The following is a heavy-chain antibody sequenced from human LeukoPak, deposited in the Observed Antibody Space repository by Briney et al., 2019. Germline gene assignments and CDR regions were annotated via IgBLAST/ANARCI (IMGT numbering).Heavy chain of an antibody. CDR3: ARGGDGYNWPYYFDY. Sequence: GGSLRLSCAASGFTFSSYSMSWVRQAPGKGLEWVSSISSSSSYIYYADSVKGRFTISRDNSKNTMYLQMNSLRAEDTAVYYCARGGDGYNWPYYFDYWGQGTLVTVSS. CDR2: ISSSSSYI. J-gene: IGHJ4*02. D-gene: IGHD5-24*01. CDR1: GFTFSSYS. V-gene: IGHV3-21*01.